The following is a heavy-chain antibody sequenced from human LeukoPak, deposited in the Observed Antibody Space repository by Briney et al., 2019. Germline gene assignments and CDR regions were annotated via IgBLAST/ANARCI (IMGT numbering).Heavy chain of an antibody. Sequence: APVKVSCKASGYTFTSYDINWVRQATGQGLEWMGWMNPNSGNTGYAQKFQGRVTMTRYTSISTAYMELSSLRSEDTAVYYCARGVQGLAYYYYYGMDVWGQGTTVPVSS. CDR3: ARGVQGLAYYYYYGMDV. J-gene: IGHJ6*02. CDR2: MNPNSGNT. D-gene: IGHD6-19*01. CDR1: GYTFTSYD. V-gene: IGHV1-8*01.